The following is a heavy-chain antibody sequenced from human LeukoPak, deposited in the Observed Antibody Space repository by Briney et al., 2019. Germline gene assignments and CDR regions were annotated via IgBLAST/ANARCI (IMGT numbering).Heavy chain of an antibody. CDR3: ARVAGKYYYYYGMDV. CDR1: GFTFSSYG. V-gene: IGHV3-33*01. Sequence: GGSLRLSCAAYGFTFSSYGMHWVRQAPGKGLEWVAVIWYDGSNKYYADSVKGRFTISRDNSKNTLYLQMNSLRAEDTAVYYCARVAGKYYYYYGMDVWGQGTTVTVSS. J-gene: IGHJ6*02. CDR2: IWYDGSNK. D-gene: IGHD4-23*01.